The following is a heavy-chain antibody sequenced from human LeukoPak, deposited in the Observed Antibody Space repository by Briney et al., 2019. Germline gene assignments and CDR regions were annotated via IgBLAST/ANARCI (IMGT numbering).Heavy chain of an antibody. D-gene: IGHD3-10*01. J-gene: IGHJ3*02. CDR3: ARERILWFGESLFDAFDI. Sequence: GGSLRLSCAASGFTFSDYYMSWIRQAPGKGLEWVSYISSSGSTIYYADSVKGRFTISRDNAKNSLYLQMNSLRAEDTAVYYCARERILWFGESLFDAFDIWGQGTMVTVSS. CDR2: ISSSGSTI. V-gene: IGHV3-11*01. CDR1: GFTFSDYY.